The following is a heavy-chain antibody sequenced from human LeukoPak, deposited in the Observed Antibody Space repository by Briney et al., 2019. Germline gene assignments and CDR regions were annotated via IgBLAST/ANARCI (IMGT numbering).Heavy chain of an antibody. CDR1: GGTFSSYA. V-gene: IGHV1-69*01. CDR2: IIPIFGTA. CDR3: AGERGDTCFAP. D-gene: IGHD3-16*01. Sequence: ASVKVSCKASGGTFSSYAISWVRQAPGQGLEWMGGIIPIFGTANYAQKFQGRVTITADESTSIAYMELSSLRSEDTAVYYCAGERGDTCFAPWGRGPLSTVPS. J-gene: IGHJ5*02.